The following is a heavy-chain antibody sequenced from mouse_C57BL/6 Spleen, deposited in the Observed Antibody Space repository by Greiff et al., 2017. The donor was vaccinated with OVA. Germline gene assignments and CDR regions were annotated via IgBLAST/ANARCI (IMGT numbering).Heavy chain of an antibody. V-gene: IGHV1-55*01. CDR3: ARWDYGSSYEFAY. D-gene: IGHD1-1*01. CDR1: GYTFTSYW. CDR2: IYPGSGST. J-gene: IGHJ3*01. Sequence: QVQLQQSGAELVKPGASVKMSCKASGYTFTSYWITWVTQRPGQGLVWIGDIYPGSGSTNYNEKFKSKATLTVATSSSTAYMQLSSLTSEDSAVYYCARWDYGSSYEFAYWGQGTLVTVSA.